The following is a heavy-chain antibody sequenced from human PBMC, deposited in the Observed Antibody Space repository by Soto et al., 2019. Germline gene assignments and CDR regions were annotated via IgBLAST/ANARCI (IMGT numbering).Heavy chain of an antibody. Sequence: SETLSLTCAVYGGSFSGYYWSWIRQPPGKGLEWIGGINHSGSTNYNPSLKSRVTISVDTSKNQFSLKLSSVTAADTAVYYCVEPRYGMDVWGQGTTVSVSS. CDR3: VEPRYGMDV. CDR2: INHSGST. V-gene: IGHV4-34*01. J-gene: IGHJ6*02. CDR1: GGSFSGYY.